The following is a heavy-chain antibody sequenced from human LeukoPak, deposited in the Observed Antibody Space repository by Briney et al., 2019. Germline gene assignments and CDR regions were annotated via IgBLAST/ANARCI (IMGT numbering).Heavy chain of an antibody. CDR2: IDYSGST. D-gene: IGHD6-13*01. CDR3: ARFRSLSSSWPYPFDY. J-gene: IGHJ4*01. Sequence: SETLSLTCTVAGGSISSYYWSWIRQPAGKGLEWIGYIDYSGSTNYKPSRRSRVTISVDTSKNQSSLKLSSVNAADTAVYYSARFRSLSSSWPYPFDYRGHGTLVTVSS. CDR1: GGSISSYY. V-gene: IGHV4-59*08.